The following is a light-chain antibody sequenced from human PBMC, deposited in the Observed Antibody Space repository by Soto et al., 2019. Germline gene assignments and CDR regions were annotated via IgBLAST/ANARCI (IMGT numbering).Light chain of an antibody. CDR3: QQYNNRPPDT. Sequence: EIVMTQSPATLSVSPGERATLSCRANQSVNSNLAWYQQKPGQAPRLLIYGASTRVAGIPARFSGSGSGTEFSLTISSLQSEDFAVYYCQQYNNRPPDTFGQGTKLEIK. CDR2: GAS. CDR1: QSVNSN. J-gene: IGKJ2*01. V-gene: IGKV3-15*01.